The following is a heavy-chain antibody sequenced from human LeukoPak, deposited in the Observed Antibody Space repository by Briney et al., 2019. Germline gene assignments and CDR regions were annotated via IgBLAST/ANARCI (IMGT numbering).Heavy chain of an antibody. J-gene: IGHJ4*02. D-gene: IGHD4-17*01. CDR2: ISSSSSYI. Sequence: GGSLRLSCAASGFTFSSYSMNWVRQAPGKGLEWVSYISSSSSYIYYADSVKGRFTISRDNATNSLYLQMNSLRAEDTAVYYCATGYGDSGRGWGQGTLVTVSS. CDR3: ATGYGDSGRG. V-gene: IGHV3-21*01. CDR1: GFTFSSYS.